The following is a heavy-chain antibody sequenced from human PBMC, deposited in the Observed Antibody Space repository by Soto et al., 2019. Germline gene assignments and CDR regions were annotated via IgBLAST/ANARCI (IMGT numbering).Heavy chain of an antibody. CDR1: GGSFSDYY. J-gene: IGHJ4*02. CDR3: ARGRAYYGSVY. D-gene: IGHD3-10*01. V-gene: IGHV4-34*01. CDR2: IYHSGTT. Sequence: TSETLSHTCAVYGGSFSDYYWTWIRQPPGRGLEWIGEIYHSGTTNYNTSLKSRVTLSLDTSKHQFSLKLRSVTAADTAVYYCARGRAYYGSVYWGQGTLVTVSS.